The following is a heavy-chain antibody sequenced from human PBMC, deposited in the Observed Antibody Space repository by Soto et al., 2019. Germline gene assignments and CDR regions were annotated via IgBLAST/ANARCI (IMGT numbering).Heavy chain of an antibody. CDR2: ISSSSSYI. CDR3: VKDSQGDCSTTSCYLSY. D-gene: IGHD2-2*01. CDR1: GFTFRSYS. J-gene: IGHJ4*02. Sequence: SCSASGFTFRSYSMNWVRQAPGKGLEWVSSISSSSSYIYYADSVKGRFTISRDNSKNTLYLQLSNLRAEDTAVYYCVKDSQGDCSTTSCYLSYWGQGTRVTVSS. V-gene: IGHV3-21*01.